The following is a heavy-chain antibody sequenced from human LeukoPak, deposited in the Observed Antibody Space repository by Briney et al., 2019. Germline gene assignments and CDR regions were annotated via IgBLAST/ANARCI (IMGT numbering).Heavy chain of an antibody. J-gene: IGHJ4*02. CDR2: ISSSSSYI. CDR1: GFTFSSYS. Sequence: PGGSLRLSCAASGFTFSSYSMNWVRQAPGKGLEWVSSISSSSSYIYYADSVKGRFTISRDNAKNSLYLQMNSLRAEDTAVYYCARSRSIAARGSFDYWGQGTLVTVSS. CDR3: ARSRSIAARGSFDY. V-gene: IGHV3-21*01. D-gene: IGHD6-6*01.